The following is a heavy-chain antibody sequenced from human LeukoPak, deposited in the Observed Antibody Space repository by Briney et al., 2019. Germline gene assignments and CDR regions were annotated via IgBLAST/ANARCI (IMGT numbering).Heavy chain of an antibody. V-gene: IGHV4-34*01. CDR1: GGTISGYY. J-gene: IGHJ4*02. CDR2: IHYRGST. CDR3: ARGRVDGYFFDY. Sequence: SETLSLTCAVYGGTISGYYWSWIRQPPGKGLEWIGEIHYRGSTNYNPSLKSRVTISIDTSRNQFSLKLSSVAAADTAVYYCARGRVDGYFFDYWGQGTLVTVSS. D-gene: IGHD6-19*01.